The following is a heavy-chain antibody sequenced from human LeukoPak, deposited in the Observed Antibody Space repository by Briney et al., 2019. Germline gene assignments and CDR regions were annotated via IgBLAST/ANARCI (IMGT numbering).Heavy chain of an antibody. D-gene: IGHD6-19*01. CDR1: GGSMNNYY. CDR3: ASLAVAGLSEGY. CDR2: ISDSGST. V-gene: IGHV4-59*08. Sequence: PSETLSLTCTVSGGSMNNYYWSWIRQAPGKGLEWIGYISDSGSTNYNPSLRSRVTISVDTSKNQFSLKLSSVTAADTAVYYCASLAVAGLSEGYWGQGTLVIVSS. J-gene: IGHJ4*02.